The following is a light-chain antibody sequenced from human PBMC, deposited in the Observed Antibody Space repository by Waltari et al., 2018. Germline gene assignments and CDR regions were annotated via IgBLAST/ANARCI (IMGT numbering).Light chain of an antibody. CDR1: QGISNF. CDR2: GAS. CDR3: QKYNSAPWT. V-gene: IGKV1-27*01. Sequence: IRMTQSPSSLSASVGGRVTITCRASQGISNFLAWYQQKPGKVPKLLIYGASTLQSGVPSLFSGSGSGTDFTLTISSLQPEDVATYYCQKYNSAPWTFGQGTKVEIK. J-gene: IGKJ1*01.